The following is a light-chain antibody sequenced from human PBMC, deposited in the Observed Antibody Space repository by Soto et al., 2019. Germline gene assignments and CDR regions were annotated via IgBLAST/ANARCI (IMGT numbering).Light chain of an antibody. Sequence: DIQMTQSPSSLSASVGDRVTITCRASQSISSYLNWYQQKPGKAPKLLMYAASSLQSGVPSRFSGSGSGTDFTLTISSLQPEDVATYYCLQRNSTPPTFGGGTKVEIK. CDR1: QSISSY. J-gene: IGKJ4*02. V-gene: IGKV1-39*01. CDR2: AAS. CDR3: LQRNSTPPT.